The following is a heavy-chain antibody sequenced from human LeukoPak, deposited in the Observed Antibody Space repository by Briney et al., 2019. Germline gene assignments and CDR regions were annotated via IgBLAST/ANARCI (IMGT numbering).Heavy chain of an antibody. CDR2: ISSSGSAT. J-gene: IGHJ4*02. CDR3: ARESRYSHDY. Sequence: PGGSLRLSCAASGFTLSDYYMSWIRQAPGKRLEWVSYISSSGSATYYADSVKGRFTISRDNPKNSLYLQMNSLRADDTAVYYCARESRYSHDYWGQGTLVTVSS. D-gene: IGHD5-18*01. CDR1: GFTLSDYY. V-gene: IGHV3-11*04.